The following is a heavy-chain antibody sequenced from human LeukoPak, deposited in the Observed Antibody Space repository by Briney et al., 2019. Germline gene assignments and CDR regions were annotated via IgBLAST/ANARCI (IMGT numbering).Heavy chain of an antibody. CDR3: ARHPFATPFDY. Sequence: PSETLSLTCTVSGGSISNYYWSWIRQPPGEGLEWIGYMYHTGHTMYNSSLKSRVTMSLDTSKNHFSLRLSSVTAADTAVYYCARHPFATPFDYWGPGTLVTVSS. CDR1: GGSISNYY. D-gene: IGHD2-15*01. V-gene: IGHV4-59*08. CDR2: MYHTGHT. J-gene: IGHJ4*02.